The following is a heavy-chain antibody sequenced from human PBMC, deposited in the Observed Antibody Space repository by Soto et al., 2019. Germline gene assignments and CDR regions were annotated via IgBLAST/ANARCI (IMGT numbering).Heavy chain of an antibody. D-gene: IGHD2-2*03. CDR3: ARDTARRGYCSSTSCSSAFDP. Sequence: QVQLVQSGAEVKKPGASVKVSCKASGYTFTSYGISWVRQAPGQGLEWMGWISAYNGNTNYAQKLQGRVTMTTDTSTSTAYMELRSLRSDDTAVYYCARDTARRGYCSSTSCSSAFDPWGQGTLVTVSS. CDR2: ISAYNGNT. V-gene: IGHV1-18*01. J-gene: IGHJ5*02. CDR1: GYTFTSYG.